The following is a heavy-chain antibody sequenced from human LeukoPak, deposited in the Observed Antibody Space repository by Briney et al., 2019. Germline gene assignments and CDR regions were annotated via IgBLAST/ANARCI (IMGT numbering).Heavy chain of an antibody. CDR3: ARGGDYGDLRYFDY. Sequence: RSETLSLTCTVSGSSINNYYWSWIRQPPGKGLEWIGYIYYRGSTNYNPSLKSRVTFSVDTSKNQFSLKLNSVTAADTAVYYCARGGDYGDLRYFDYWGQGTLVTVSS. J-gene: IGHJ4*02. V-gene: IGHV4-59*01. CDR1: GSSINNYY. D-gene: IGHD4-17*01. CDR2: IYYRGST.